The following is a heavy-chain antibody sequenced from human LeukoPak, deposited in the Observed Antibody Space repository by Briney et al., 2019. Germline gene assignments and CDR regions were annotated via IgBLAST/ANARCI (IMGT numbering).Heavy chain of an antibody. Sequence: PSETLSLTCTVSGGSISSYYWSWIRQPPGKGLEWIGYIYYSGSTNYNPSLKSRVTISVDTSKNQFSLKLSSVTAADTAVYYCARDRENYYDSSVYPRRTAFDIWGQGKRVTVSS. V-gene: IGHV4-59*01. CDR1: GGSISSYY. CDR2: IYYSGST. D-gene: IGHD3-22*01. J-gene: IGHJ3*02. CDR3: ARDRENYYDSSVYPRRTAFDI.